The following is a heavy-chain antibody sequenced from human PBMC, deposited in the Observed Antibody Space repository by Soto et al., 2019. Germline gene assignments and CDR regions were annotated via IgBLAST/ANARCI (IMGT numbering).Heavy chain of an antibody. CDR1: GGTFNSFS. Sequence: SVKVSCKASGGTFNSFSIDWVRQAPGQGLEWMGGIIAMSGIPNYAQRFQDRVTFSADKSSNTVYMEVNSLTFEDTAVYYCTRRGRQSANWFDPWGQGTLVTVSS. J-gene: IGHJ5*02. CDR2: IIAMSGIP. CDR3: TRRGRQSANWFDP. V-gene: IGHV1-69*10.